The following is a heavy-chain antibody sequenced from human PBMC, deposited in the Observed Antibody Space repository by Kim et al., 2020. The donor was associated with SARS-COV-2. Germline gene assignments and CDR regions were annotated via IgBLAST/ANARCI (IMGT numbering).Heavy chain of an antibody. CDR1: GDTFTNYH. V-gene: IGHV1-46*01. CDR3: ARDSGYWALDI. CDR2: INPISGNT. D-gene: IGHD5-12*01. Sequence: ASVKVSCKASGDTFTNYHMRWVRQAPGQGLEWMAIINPISGNTRYAQKFQGRVTMTWDTSTSTFYMELSSLRSEDTALYSCARDSGYWALDIWGQGTMVTVSS. J-gene: IGHJ3*02.